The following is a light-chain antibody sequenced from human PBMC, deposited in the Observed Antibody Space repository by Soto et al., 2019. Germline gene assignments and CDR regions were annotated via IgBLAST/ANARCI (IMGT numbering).Light chain of an antibody. Sequence: EIVMTRSPGTLSLSPGERATLSCRASQSVASSYLAWYQQKPGQTPRLLIYGTSSRATGIPDRFSGSGSGTDFTLTISRLEPEDFAVYYCQHYGASRFTFGPGTKVHNK. V-gene: IGKV3-20*01. CDR2: GTS. J-gene: IGKJ3*01. CDR3: QHYGASRFT. CDR1: QSVASSY.